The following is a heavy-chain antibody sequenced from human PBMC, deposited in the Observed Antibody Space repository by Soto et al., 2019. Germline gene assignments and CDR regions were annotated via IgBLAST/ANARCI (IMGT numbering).Heavy chain of an antibody. CDR1: EFSFSSYA. CDR2: ISATGTTT. Sequence: EVQLMESGGGLVQPGGSLRLSCAASEFSFSSYALNWVRQAPGKGLEWVSAISATGTTTYYADSVKGRFTISRDNSKRTLFLQMDSLSPEDTAVYYCATDRSPFDYWGQGNLVTVSS. D-gene: IGHD6-13*01. CDR3: ATDRSPFDY. J-gene: IGHJ4*02. V-gene: IGHV3-23*01.